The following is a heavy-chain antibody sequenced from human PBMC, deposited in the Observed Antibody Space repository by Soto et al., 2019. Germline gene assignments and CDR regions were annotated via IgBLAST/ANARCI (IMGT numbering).Heavy chain of an antibody. CDR3: ARDQQLDYAMDV. J-gene: IGHJ6*02. Sequence: EVQLVESGGGLIQPGGSLRLSCAASGFTVSSYYMSWVRQAPGKGLDCVSVIYSGGNTYYADSVKGRFTISRDNSKNTLYLEMNCLRADDTAVYECARDQQLDYAMDVWGQGTTVAVS. CDR2: IYSGGNT. D-gene: IGHD6-13*01. V-gene: IGHV3-53*01. CDR1: GFTVSSYY.